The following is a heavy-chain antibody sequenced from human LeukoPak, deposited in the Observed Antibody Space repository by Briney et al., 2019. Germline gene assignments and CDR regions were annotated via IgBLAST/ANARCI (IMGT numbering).Heavy chain of an antibody. J-gene: IGHJ4*02. D-gene: IGHD6-19*01. CDR1: GYSFTSYW. Sequence: GESLKISCKGSGYSFTSYWIGWVRQMPGKGLEWMGIIYPGDSDTRYSPSFQGHVTFSPDTSINTAYLQLSSLKASDTAMYYCARAVDSSGWPRGAFDYWGQGTLVTVSS. V-gene: IGHV5-51*01. CDR3: ARAVDSSGWPRGAFDY. CDR2: IYPGDSDT.